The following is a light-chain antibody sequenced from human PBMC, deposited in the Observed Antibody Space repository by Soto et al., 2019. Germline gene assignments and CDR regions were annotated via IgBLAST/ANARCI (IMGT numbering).Light chain of an antibody. V-gene: IGLV1-40*01. CDR1: SSNIGAGYD. J-gene: IGLJ2*01. CDR3: QSYDTSLSGVI. CDR2: ADN. Sequence: QLVLTQTPSVSGAPGQKITMSCTGSSSNIGAGYDVHWCQQLPGAAPRLLIYADNNRPSGVPDRFSASNSGTSASLAITGLQGEDEAVYYCQSYDTSLSGVIFGAGTKLTVL.